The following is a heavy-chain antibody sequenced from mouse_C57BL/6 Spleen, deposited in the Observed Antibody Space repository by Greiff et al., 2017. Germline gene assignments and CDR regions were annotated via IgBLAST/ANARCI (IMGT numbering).Heavy chain of an antibody. D-gene: IGHD4-1*01. CDR2: IYPGSGNT. Sequence: VQLQESGPELVKPGASVKISCKASGYSFTSYYIHWVKQRPGQGLEWIGWIYPGSGNTKYNEKFKGKATLTADTSSSTAYMRLSSLTSEDAAVYYCARWSAGRGYFDYWGQGTTLTVSS. CDR3: ARWSAGRGYFDY. CDR1: GYSFTSYY. J-gene: IGHJ2*01. V-gene: IGHV1-66*01.